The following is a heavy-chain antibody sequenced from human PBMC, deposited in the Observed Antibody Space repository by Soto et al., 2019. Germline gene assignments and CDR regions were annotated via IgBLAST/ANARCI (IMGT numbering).Heavy chain of an antibody. J-gene: IGHJ4*02. V-gene: IGHV1-69*19. CDR2: ISPMFGAA. CDR3: AREVQVHTPDFVY. Sequence: QVQLVQSGAELKKPGPSVKVSCQSSGGTFNTYAMNWGLQAPGQGPEWMGDISPMFGAANYAPKFKGRVTTTADESTGTSYMQLSSLTSEDTALYFCAREVQVHTPDFVYWGQGTLVTVSS. D-gene: IGHD3-10*01. CDR1: GGTFNTYA.